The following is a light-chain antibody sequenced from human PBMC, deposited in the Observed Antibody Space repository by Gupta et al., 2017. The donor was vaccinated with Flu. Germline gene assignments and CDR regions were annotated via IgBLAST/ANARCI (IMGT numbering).Light chain of an antibody. CDR3: QEAYNSPPVST. CDR1: HNIRSA. CDR2: AAS. Sequence: SLSASVGDRVTITCRAGHNIRSALNWYQQKAGKAPRILISAASRLRSGVPPRFSGSGSGTEFTLTISSLQPEDLATYYCQEAYNSPPVSTFGQGTKIQI. J-gene: IGKJ2*02. V-gene: IGKV1-39*01.